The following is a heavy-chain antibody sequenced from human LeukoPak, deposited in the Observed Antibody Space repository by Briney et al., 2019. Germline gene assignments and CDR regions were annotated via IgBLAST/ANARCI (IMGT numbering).Heavy chain of an antibody. V-gene: IGHV3-33*01. CDR1: GFTFSSYG. Sequence: GGSLRLSCAASGFTFSSYGMHWVRQAPGKGLEWVAVIWYDGSNKYYADSVKGRFTISRDNSRNTLYLQMNSLRAEDTAVYYCARDRLRYYYYYGMDVWGQGTTVTVSS. CDR2: IWYDGSNK. D-gene: IGHD4-17*01. CDR3: ARDRLRYYYYYGMDV. J-gene: IGHJ6*02.